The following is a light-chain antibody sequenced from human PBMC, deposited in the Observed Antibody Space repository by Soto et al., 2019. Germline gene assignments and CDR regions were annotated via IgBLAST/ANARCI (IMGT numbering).Light chain of an antibody. V-gene: IGLV2-14*01. CDR1: SSDVGAYIY. CDR2: EVT. J-gene: IGLJ3*02. CDR3: SSYSSSTSWV. Sequence: QSVLTQPASVSGSPGQSITISCTGTSSDVGAYIYVSWYQQHSGKAPKLIIYEVTNRPSGVSNRFSASKSGNTASLTIFGLQADDEADYYCSSYSSSTSWVFGGGTKVTVL.